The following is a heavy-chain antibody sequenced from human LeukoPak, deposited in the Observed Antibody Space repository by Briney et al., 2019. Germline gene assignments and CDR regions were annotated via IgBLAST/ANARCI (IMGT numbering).Heavy chain of an antibody. D-gene: IGHD6-13*01. J-gene: IGHJ6*03. CDR2: INHSGST. CDR1: GGSFSGYY. V-gene: IGHV4-34*01. CDR3: ARGQYSSSWYDYYYMDV. Sequence: PSETLSLTCAVYGGSFSGYYWSWIRQPPGKGLEWIGEINHSGSTNYNPSLKSRVTISVDTSKNQFSLKLSSVTAADTAVYYCARGQYSSSWYDYYYMDVWGKGTTVTVSS.